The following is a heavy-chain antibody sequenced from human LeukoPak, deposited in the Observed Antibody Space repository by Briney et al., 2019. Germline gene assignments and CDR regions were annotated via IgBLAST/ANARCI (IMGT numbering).Heavy chain of an antibody. J-gene: IGHJ4*02. CDR2: IYYTGYT. CDR1: GGSISTYY. Sequence: PSETLSLTCTVSGGSISTYYWNWIRQSPGKGLEWVGCIYYTGYTNYNPSLKSRVTISVDTSKNQFSLRLSSVTAADTAVYYCAREYFYDSESYTPFFDYWGQGTLATVSS. CDR3: AREYFYDSESYTPFFDY. D-gene: IGHD3-22*01. V-gene: IGHV4-59*01.